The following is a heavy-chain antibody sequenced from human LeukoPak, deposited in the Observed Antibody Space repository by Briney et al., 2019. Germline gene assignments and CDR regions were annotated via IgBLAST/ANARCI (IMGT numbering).Heavy chain of an antibody. D-gene: IGHD6-19*01. CDR1: GFTFSTYT. CDR2: IPYEGSKK. Sequence: PGGSLRLSWAASGFTFSTYTMHWVRQAASKGLEWVALIPYEGSKKDYADSVKGRFTISRDNSQNTLYLEMNSLRTEDTAVYYCARAPYTSGWYFAFDYWGQGTLVTVSS. CDR3: ARAPYTSGWYFAFDY. J-gene: IGHJ4*02. V-gene: IGHV3-30-3*01.